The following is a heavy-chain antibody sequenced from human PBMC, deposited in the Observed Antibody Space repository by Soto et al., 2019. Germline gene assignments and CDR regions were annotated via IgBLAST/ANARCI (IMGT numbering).Heavy chain of an antibody. J-gene: IGHJ4*02. Sequence: PSETLSLTCTVSGGSISSGDYYWSWIRQPPGKGLEWIGYTYYSGSTYYNPSLKSRVTISVDTSKNQFSLKLSSVTAADTAVYYCARNSGYSYGYDYWGQGTLVTVSS. CDR2: TYYSGST. D-gene: IGHD5-18*01. CDR1: GGSISSGDYY. CDR3: ARNSGYSYGYDY. V-gene: IGHV4-30-4*01.